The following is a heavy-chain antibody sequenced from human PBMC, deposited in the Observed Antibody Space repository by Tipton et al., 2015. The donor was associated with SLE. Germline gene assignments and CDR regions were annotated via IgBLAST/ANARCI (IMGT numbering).Heavy chain of an antibody. J-gene: IGHJ4*02. CDR3: ARDDLRGFDY. CDR1: GGSISSSSYY. Sequence: TLSLTCTVSGGSISSSSYYWSWIRQPAGKGLEWIGRIYTSGSTNYNPSLKSRVTMSVDTSRNQFSLKLSSVTAADTAVYYCARDDLRGFDYWGQGTLVTVSS. V-gene: IGHV4-61*02. CDR2: IYTSGST. D-gene: IGHD3/OR15-3a*01.